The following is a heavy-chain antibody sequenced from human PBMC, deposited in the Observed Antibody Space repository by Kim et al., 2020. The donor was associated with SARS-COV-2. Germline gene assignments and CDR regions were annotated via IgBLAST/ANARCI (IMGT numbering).Heavy chain of an antibody. V-gene: IGHV4-39*01. J-gene: IGHJ4*02. D-gene: IGHD3-22*01. Sequence: SETLSLTCTVSGGSISSSSYYWGWIRQPPGKGLEWIGSIYYSGSTYYNPSLKSRVTISVDTSKNQFSLKLSSVTAADTAVYYCATRHGDYYDSRQIDYWGQGTLVTVSS. CDR2: IYYSGST. CDR3: ATRHGDYYDSRQIDY. CDR1: GGSISSSSYY.